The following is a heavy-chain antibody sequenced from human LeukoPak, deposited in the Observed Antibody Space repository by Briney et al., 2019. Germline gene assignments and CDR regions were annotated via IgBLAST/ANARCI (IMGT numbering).Heavy chain of an antibody. D-gene: IGHD6-13*01. Sequence: VGSLRLSCAASGFTFSSYSMNWVRQAPGKGLEWVSSISSSSSYIYYADSVKGRFTISRDNAKNSLYLQMNSLRAEDTAVYYCARSPYSSSWYYFDYWGQGTLVTVSS. V-gene: IGHV3-21*01. CDR1: GFTFSSYS. J-gene: IGHJ4*02. CDR3: ARSPYSSSWYYFDY. CDR2: ISSSSSYI.